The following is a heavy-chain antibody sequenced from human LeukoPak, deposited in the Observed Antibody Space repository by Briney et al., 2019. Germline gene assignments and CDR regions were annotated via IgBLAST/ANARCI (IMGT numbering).Heavy chain of an antibody. CDR3: ARGDPDYYYYCGMDV. J-gene: IGHJ6*02. V-gene: IGHV4-59*01. Sequence: SETLSLTCTVSGGSISSYYWSWIRQPPGKGLEWIGYIYYSGSTNYNPSLKSRVTISVDTSKNQFSLKLSSVTAADTAVYYCARGDPDYYYYCGMDVWGQGTTVTVSS. CDR1: GGSISSYY. CDR2: IYYSGST.